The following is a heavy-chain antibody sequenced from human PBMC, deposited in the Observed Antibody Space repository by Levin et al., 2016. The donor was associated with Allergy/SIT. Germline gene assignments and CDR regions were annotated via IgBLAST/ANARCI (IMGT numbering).Heavy chain of an antibody. CDR2: IYPADSDT. Sequence: VRQMPGKGLEWMGIIYPADSDTRYSPSFQGRVTISADKFISTAYLQWSSLRASDTAMYYCATTSSKGWYPDFGYWGPGTLVTVSS. CDR3: ATTSSKGWYPDFGY. J-gene: IGHJ4*02. V-gene: IGHV5-51*01. D-gene: IGHD6-19*01.